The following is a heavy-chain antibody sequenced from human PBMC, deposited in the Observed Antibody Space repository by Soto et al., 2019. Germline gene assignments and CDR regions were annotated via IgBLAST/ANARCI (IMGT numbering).Heavy chain of an antibody. CDR2: IAHDGSEK. CDR3: ARESNAHFDY. Sequence: PGGSLRLSCAVSGFTFGSYWMSWVRQAPGRGLEWVATIAHDGSEKFYVDSVKGRFTISRDNTKNSLYLQMNSLRAEDTAVYYCARESNAHFDYWGPGTVVTVSS. J-gene: IGHJ4*02. CDR1: GFTFGSYW. V-gene: IGHV3-7*01. D-gene: IGHD7-27*01.